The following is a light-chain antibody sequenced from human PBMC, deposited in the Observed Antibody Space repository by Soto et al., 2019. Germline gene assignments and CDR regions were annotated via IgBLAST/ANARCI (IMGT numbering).Light chain of an antibody. Sequence: QSALTQPASVSGSPGQSITISCTGTSSDVGGYNFVSWYQQHPDKAPKLMIYDVTNRSSGVSHRFSGSKSGNTACLTISGLQAEDEADYYCSSYTSISTYVFGTGTKVTVL. V-gene: IGLV2-14*01. J-gene: IGLJ1*01. CDR2: DVT. CDR3: SSYTSISTYV. CDR1: SSDVGGYNF.